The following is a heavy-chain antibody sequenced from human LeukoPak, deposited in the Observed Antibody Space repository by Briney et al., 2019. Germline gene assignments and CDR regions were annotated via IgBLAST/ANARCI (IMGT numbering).Heavy chain of an antibody. CDR2: ISSSSSTR. J-gene: IGHJ4*02. Sequence: GGSQRLSCAASGFTFSSYSMNWVRQAPGKGLEWVSPISSSSSTRYYADSVKGRFTISRDNAKNSLYLQMNSLRAEDTAVYYCARAGFTFSDYFGSFFDYWGQGTLVTVSS. V-gene: IGHV3-48*01. CDR1: GFTFSSYS. CDR3: ARAGFTFSDYFGSFFDY. D-gene: IGHD3-10*01.